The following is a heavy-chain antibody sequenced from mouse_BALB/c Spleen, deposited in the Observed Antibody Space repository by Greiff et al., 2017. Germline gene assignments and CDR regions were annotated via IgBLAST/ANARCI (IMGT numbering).Heavy chain of an antibody. D-gene: IGHD1-1*01. V-gene: IGHV3-2*02. J-gene: IGHJ2*01. CDR2: ISYSGST. Sequence: EVMLVESGPGLVKPSQSLSLTCTVTGYSITSDYAWNWIRQFPGNKLEWMGYISYSGSTSYNPSLKSRISITRDTSKNQFFLQLNSVTTEDTATYYCARDYYGSSNYFDYWGQGTTLTVSS. CDR3: ARDYYGSSNYFDY. CDR1: GYSITSDYA.